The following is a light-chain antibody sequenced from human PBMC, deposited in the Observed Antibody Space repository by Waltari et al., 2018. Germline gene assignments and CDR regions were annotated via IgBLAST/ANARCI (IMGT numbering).Light chain of an antibody. J-gene: IGKJ2*01. V-gene: IGKV3-15*01. Sequence: EIVMTQSPATLSMSPGERATLSCRASRYVGTSLAWYQQKPGQAPRLLIYDASARATGIPARFSGSGSGTDFTLTISSLQPEDVAVYYCQQYYDPPYTFGQGTKLEI. CDR1: RYVGTS. CDR2: DAS. CDR3: QQYYDPPYT.